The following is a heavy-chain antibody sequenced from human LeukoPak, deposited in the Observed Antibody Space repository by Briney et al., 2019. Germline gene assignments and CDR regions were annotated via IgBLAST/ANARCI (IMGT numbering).Heavy chain of an antibody. CDR3: ARILSVAGTSGPSPPDY. Sequence: GGSLRLSCAASGFTFSSYAMHWVRQAPGKGLEWVAVISYDGSNKYYADSVKGRFTISRDNSKNTLYLQMNSLRAEDAAVYYCARILSVAGTSGPSPPDYWGQGTLVTVSS. V-gene: IGHV3-30-3*01. CDR2: ISYDGSNK. CDR1: GFTFSSYA. J-gene: IGHJ4*02. D-gene: IGHD6-19*01.